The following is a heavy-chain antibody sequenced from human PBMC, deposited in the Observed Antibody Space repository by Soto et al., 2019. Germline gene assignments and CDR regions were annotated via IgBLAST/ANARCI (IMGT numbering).Heavy chain of an antibody. D-gene: IGHD2-15*01. V-gene: IGHV3-64D*06. J-gene: IGHJ4*02. CDR3: VKQAHGLDGVAFDY. Sequence: VGSLRLSCSASGFIFSESTIYWVRQVPGKGLEAISAVSTSGRSTYYADSVKDRFTISRDNSKNTLFLQMCSLRPEDTAIYYCVKQAHGLDGVAFDYWGQGTQVTVSS. CDR1: GFIFSEST. CDR2: VSTSGRST.